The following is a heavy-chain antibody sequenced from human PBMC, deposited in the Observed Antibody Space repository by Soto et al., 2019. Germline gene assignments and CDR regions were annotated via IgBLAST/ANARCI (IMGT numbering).Heavy chain of an antibody. CDR3: XXGXIVARQHLDY. J-gene: IGHJ4*02. Sequence: QVQLVESGGGVVQPGKSLRLSCAASGFTFSSYAMHWARQAPGKGLEWVTVISIRGGDEYYAESVRGRFTISRDDSKNXXYXQMDSLRXEXXXVXXXXXGXIVARQHLDYWGQGTLVTVSS. D-gene: IGHD6-6*01. V-gene: IGHV3-30*03. CDR1: GFTFSSYA. CDR2: ISIRGGDE.